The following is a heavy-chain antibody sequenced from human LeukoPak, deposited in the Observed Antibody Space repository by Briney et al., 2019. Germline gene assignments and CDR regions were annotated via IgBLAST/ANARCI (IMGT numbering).Heavy chain of an antibody. V-gene: IGHV3-11*01. CDR2: ISSSGSTV. D-gene: IGHD6-6*01. J-gene: IGHJ4*02. CDR1: GFTFSDYY. Sequence: GGSLRLSCAASGFTFSDYYMSWIRQAPGKGLEWVSYISSSGSTVYYADSVKGRFTISRDNAKNSLYLQMNSLRAEDTAVYYCARDRTEQLGRLHVFDYWGQGTLVTVSS. CDR3: ARDRTEQLGRLHVFDY.